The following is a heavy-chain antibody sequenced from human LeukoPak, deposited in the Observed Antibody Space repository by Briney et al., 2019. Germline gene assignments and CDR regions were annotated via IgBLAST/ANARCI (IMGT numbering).Heavy chain of an antibody. V-gene: IGHV4-31*03. CDR2: IYYSGST. D-gene: IGHD1-26*01. Sequence: SETLSLTCTVSGGSISSGGYYWSWIRQHPGKGLEWIGYIYYSGSTYYNPSLKSRVTISVDTSKNQFSLKLSSVTAADTAVYYYAREGAGSKYAFDIWGQGTMVTVSS. J-gene: IGHJ3*02. CDR1: GGSISSGGYY. CDR3: AREGAGSKYAFDI.